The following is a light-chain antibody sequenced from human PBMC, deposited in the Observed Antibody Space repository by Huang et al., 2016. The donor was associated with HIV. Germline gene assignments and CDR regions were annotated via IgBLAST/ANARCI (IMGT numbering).Light chain of an antibody. V-gene: IGKV3-11*01. CDR1: QSVSSS. J-gene: IGKJ4*01. Sequence: EIVLTQSPATLSLSPGERATLSCRASQSVSSSVAWYQQKPGQAPRLLIYAASNRATGIPARFRGSGSGADFTLTISSLEPEDFAFYYCQQRGDWPLTFGGGTKVEIK. CDR3: QQRGDWPLT. CDR2: AAS.